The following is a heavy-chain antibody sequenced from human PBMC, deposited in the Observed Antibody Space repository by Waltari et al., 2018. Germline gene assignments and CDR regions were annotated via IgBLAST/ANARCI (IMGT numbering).Heavy chain of an antibody. CDR2: IHYSGSS. D-gene: IGHD1-26*01. CDR1: GGSTSTYY. CDR3: ARADTSTSYFYYYMDV. V-gene: IGHV4-59*01. Sequence: QVQLQESGPGLVKPSETLSLTCTVSGGSTSTYYWSWVRQSPGKGLAWIGYIHYSGSSDSNPPLRSRAAISLDTPNNQFSLRLRSVTAADAAIYYCARADTSTSYFYYYMDVWGKGTTVTVSS. J-gene: IGHJ6*03.